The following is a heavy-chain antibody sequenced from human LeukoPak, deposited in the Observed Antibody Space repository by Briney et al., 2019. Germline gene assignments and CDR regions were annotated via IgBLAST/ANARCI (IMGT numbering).Heavy chain of an antibody. D-gene: IGHD3-16*01. CDR3: AKSPYIASHIDFDY. V-gene: IGHV3-23*01. Sequence: GSLRLSCAASGFTFSSYAMSWVRQAPGKGLGWVSTVSGSGDSTWYADSVKGRFTISRDNSKSTLYLQMNSLRAEDTAVYYCAKSPYIASHIDFDYWGQGTLVTVSS. CDR1: GFTFSSYA. J-gene: IGHJ4*02. CDR2: VSGSGDST.